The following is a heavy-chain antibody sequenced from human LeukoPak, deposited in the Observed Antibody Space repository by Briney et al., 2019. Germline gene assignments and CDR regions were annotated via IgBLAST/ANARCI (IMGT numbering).Heavy chain of an antibody. J-gene: IGHJ6*02. V-gene: IGHV3-30*18. CDR1: GFTFSSYG. CDR3: AKGPHSGSYLNYYYYYGMDV. D-gene: IGHD1-26*01. Sequence: GRSLRLSCAASGFTFSSYGMHWVRQAPGKGLEWVAVISYDGSNRYYADSVKGRFTISTDNSKNTLDLQMNSLRAEDTAVYYCAKGPHSGSYLNYYYYYGMDVWGQGTTVTVSS. CDR2: ISYDGSNR.